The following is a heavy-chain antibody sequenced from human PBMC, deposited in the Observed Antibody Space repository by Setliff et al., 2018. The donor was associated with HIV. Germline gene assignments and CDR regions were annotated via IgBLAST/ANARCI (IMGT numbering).Heavy chain of an antibody. CDR1: GDTFNSHA. J-gene: IGHJ6*04. D-gene: IGHD2-15*01. CDR3: ARDSRDIVVVIAPEPEPYYYYGMDV. CDR2: IIPIFGTP. V-gene: IGHV1-69*13. Sequence: GASVKVSCKASGDTFNSHAISWVRQAPGQGLEWMRGIIPIFGTPNYAQKFKGRLTITADESTSTVYMELSSLRSEDTAVYYCARDSRDIVVVIAPEPEPYYYYGMDVWGEGTTVTVSS.